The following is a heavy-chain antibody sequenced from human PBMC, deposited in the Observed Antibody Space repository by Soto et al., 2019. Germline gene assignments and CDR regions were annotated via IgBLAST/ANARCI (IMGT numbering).Heavy chain of an antibody. CDR2: INGSGGRT. V-gene: IGHV3-23*01. Sequence: VGSLRLSCAASECIFSKSSMMWVRQAPGAGLEWVSGINGSGGRTFYADSVKGRFTISRDNLKNKLFMQMNSLKAEDTAIYYCVKWGDDSKYFHHWGQGTLVTVSS. D-gene: IGHD2-21*02. CDR1: ECIFSKSS. CDR3: VKWGDDSKYFHH. J-gene: IGHJ1*01.